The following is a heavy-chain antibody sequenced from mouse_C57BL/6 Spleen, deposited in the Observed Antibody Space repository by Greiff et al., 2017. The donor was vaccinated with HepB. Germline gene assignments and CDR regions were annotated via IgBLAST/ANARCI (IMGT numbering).Heavy chain of an antibody. Sequence: QVQLKESGPGLVQPSQSLSITCTVSGFSLTSYGVHWVRQSPGKGLEWLGVTWRGGSTDYNAAFMSRLSITKDNSKSQVFFKMNSLQADDTAIYYCAKNYGSSYVGYFDVWGTGTTVTVSS. D-gene: IGHD1-1*01. CDR1: GFSLTSYG. J-gene: IGHJ1*03. CDR2: TWRGGST. V-gene: IGHV2-5*01. CDR3: AKNYGSSYVGYFDV.